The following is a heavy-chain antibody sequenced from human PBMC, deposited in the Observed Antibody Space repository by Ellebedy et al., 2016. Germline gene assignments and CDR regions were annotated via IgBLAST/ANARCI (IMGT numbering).Heavy chain of an antibody. CDR3: ARVVAAAEN. Sequence: SETLSLTXAVYGGSFSGYYWSWIRQPPGKGLEWIGEINHSGSTNYNPSLKSRVTISVDTSKNQFSLKLSSVTAADTAVYYCARVVAAAENWGQGTLVTVSS. D-gene: IGHD6-13*01. CDR1: GGSFSGYY. CDR2: INHSGST. J-gene: IGHJ4*02. V-gene: IGHV4-34*01.